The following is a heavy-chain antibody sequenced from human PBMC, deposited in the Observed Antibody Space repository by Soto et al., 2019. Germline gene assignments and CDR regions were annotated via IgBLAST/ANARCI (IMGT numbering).Heavy chain of an antibody. CDR1: GNSMFNYY. Sequence: QVHLQESGPGLVKPSGTLSLICTVSGNSMFNYYWSWIRRPAGKGLEWIGRVYTDGTAIYNPSLKGRVSMSVDMSKNQFSLSVNSVTAADTAVYYCVKGGFVDGDYMHHDIDVGGQGATVIVS. CDR3: VKGGFVDGDYMHHDIDV. J-gene: IGHJ6*02. V-gene: IGHV4-4*07. D-gene: IGHD4-17*01. CDR2: VYTDGTA.